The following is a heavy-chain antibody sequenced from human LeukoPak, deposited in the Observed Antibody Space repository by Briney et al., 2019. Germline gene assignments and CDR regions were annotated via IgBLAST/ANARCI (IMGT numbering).Heavy chain of an antibody. J-gene: IGHJ4*02. V-gene: IGHV3-9*01. Sequence: PGGSLRLSCAASGFTFDDYAMHWVRQAPWKGLEWVSGISWNSGSIGYADSVKGRFTISRDNAKNSLYLQMNSLRAEDTALYYCAKDLTPYSSSWYFDYWGQGTLVTVSS. CDR2: ISWNSGSI. CDR3: AKDLTPYSSSWYFDY. D-gene: IGHD6-13*01. CDR1: GFTFDDYA.